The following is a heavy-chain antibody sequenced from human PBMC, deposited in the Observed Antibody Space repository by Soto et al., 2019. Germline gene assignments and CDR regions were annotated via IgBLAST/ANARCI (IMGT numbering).Heavy chain of an antibody. Sequence: ASVKVSCKASGYTFTSYYMHWVRQAPGQGLEWMGIINPSGGSTSYAQKFQGRVTMTRDTSTSTVYMELSSLRSEDTAVYYCARVMGSIAAAGTVYYYGMDVWGQGTTLTVSS. J-gene: IGHJ6*02. CDR3: ARVMGSIAAAGTVYYYGMDV. CDR2: INPSGGST. V-gene: IGHV1-46*01. CDR1: GYTFTSYY. D-gene: IGHD6-13*01.